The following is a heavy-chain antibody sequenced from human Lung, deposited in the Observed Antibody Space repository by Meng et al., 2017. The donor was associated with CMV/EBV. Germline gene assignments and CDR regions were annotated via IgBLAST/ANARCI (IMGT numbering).Heavy chain of an antibody. J-gene: IGHJ4*02. CDR1: GFTFSSYS. CDR3: ARAPYCSSTSCYKRGGYYFDY. V-gene: IGHV3-21*01. Sequence: GESXKISCAASGFTFSSYSMNWVRRAPGKGLEWVSSISSSSSYIYYADSVKGRFTISRDNAKNSLYLQMNSLRAEDTAVYYCARAPYCSSTSCYKRGGYYFDYWXQGTXVTVSS. CDR2: ISSSSSYI. D-gene: IGHD2-2*02.